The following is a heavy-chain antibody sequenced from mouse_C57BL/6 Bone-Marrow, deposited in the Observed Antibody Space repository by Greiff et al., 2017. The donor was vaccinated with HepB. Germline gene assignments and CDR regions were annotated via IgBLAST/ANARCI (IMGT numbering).Heavy chain of an antibody. CDR3: TTGITTVVARAY. Sequence: VQLQQSGAELVRPGASVKLSCTASGFNIKDDYMHWVKQRPEQGLEWIVWIDPENGDTEYASKFQGKATITADTSSNTAYLQLSSLTSEDTAVYYCTTGITTVVARAYWGQGTLVTVSA. CDR2: IDPENGDT. V-gene: IGHV14-4*01. D-gene: IGHD1-1*01. J-gene: IGHJ3*01. CDR1: GFNIKDDY.